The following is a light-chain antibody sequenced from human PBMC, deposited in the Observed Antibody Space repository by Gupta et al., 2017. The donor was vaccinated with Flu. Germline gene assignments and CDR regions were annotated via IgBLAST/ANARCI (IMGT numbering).Light chain of an antibody. V-gene: IGLV2-14*01. J-gene: IGLJ2*01. CDR3: SSYTSTSALEV. CDR1: SSDVGGYNY. Sequence: QSALTQPASVSASPGQLITISCTGTSSDVGGYNYASWYLQHPGKAPKLIIYEINNRPSGVSNRFSGSKSGNTAFLTISGLQAEDEADYYCSSYTSTSALEVFGGGTKLTVL. CDR2: EIN.